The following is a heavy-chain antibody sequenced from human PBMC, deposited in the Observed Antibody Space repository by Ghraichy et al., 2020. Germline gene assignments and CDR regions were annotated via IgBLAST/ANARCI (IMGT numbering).Heavy chain of an antibody. Sequence: GSLRLSCAASGFTFSSYAMSWVRQAPGKGLEWVSAISGSGGSTYYADSVKGRFTISRDNSKNTLYLQMNSLRAEDTAVYYCANPYCSSTSCPRNFDYWGQGTLVTVSS. D-gene: IGHD2-2*01. J-gene: IGHJ4*02. CDR2: ISGSGGST. CDR1: GFTFSSYA. V-gene: IGHV3-23*01. CDR3: ANPYCSSTSCPRNFDY.